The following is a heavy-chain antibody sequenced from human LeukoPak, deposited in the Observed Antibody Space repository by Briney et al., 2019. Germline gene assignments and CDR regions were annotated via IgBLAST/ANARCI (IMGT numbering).Heavy chain of an antibody. D-gene: IGHD3-10*01. V-gene: IGHV4-39*07. CDR2: INYSGST. Sequence: SETLSLTCTVSGGSISSSSYYWGWIRQPPGKGLEWIGSINYSGSTYYNPSLKSRVTISVDTSKNQFSLKPSSVTAADTAVYYCARDRWVSITMVRGVEYWGQGTLVTVSS. CDR1: GGSISSSSYY. J-gene: IGHJ4*02. CDR3: ARDRWVSITMVRGVEY.